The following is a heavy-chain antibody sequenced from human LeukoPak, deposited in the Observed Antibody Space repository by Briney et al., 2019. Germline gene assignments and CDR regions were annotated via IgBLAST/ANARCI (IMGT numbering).Heavy chain of an antibody. V-gene: IGHV3-11*01. J-gene: IGHJ5*02. CDR3: ARGLTYYYDSSGYS. CDR2: ISSSGSTI. D-gene: IGHD3-22*01. CDR1: GFTFSDYY. Sequence: GGSLRLSCAASGFTFSDYYMSWIRQAPGKGLEWVSYISSSGSTIYYADSVKGRFTISRDNAKNSLYLQMNSPRAEDTAVYYCARGLTYYYDSSGYSWGQGTLVTVSS.